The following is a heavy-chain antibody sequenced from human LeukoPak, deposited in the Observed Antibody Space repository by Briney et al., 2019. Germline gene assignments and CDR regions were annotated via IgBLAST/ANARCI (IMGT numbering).Heavy chain of an antibody. J-gene: IGHJ4*02. D-gene: IGHD1-14*01. CDR2: INPRSGGT. CDR1: GYTFTSYG. V-gene: IGHV1-2*02. Sequence: ASVKVSCKASGYTFTSYGISWVRQAPGQGLEWMGWINPRSGGTNYAQNFRDRVTMTRDTSISTAYMELSSLISDDTAVYYCARDLHLGWARTIDYWGQGTLVTVSS. CDR3: ARDLHLGWARTIDY.